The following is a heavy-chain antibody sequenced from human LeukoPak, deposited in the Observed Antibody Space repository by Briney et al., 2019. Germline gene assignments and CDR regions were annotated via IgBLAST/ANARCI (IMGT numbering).Heavy chain of an antibody. D-gene: IGHD3-10*01. CDR2: IYYSGST. V-gene: IGHV4-59*01. Sequence: PSETLSPTCTVSGGPISSYYWSWIRQPPGKGLEWIGYIYYSGSTNYNPSLKSRVTISVDTSKNQFSLKLSSVTAADTAVYYCARAGVYGSGSYTYYYGMDVWGKGTTVTVSS. J-gene: IGHJ6*04. CDR1: GGPISSYY. CDR3: ARAGVYGSGSYTYYYGMDV.